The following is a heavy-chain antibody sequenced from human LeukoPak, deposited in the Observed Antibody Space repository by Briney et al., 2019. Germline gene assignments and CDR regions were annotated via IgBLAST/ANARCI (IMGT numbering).Heavy chain of an antibody. CDR2: MNPNSGNT. Sequence: GASVKVSCKASGYTFTSYDINWVRQATGQGLEWMGWMNPNSGNTGYAQKFQGRVTMTRNTSISTAYMELSSLRSEDTAVYYCARGWVDYVWGSYRYIDFDYWGQGTLVTVSS. J-gene: IGHJ4*02. D-gene: IGHD3-16*02. V-gene: IGHV1-8*01. CDR3: ARGWVDYVWGSYRYIDFDY. CDR1: GYTFTSYD.